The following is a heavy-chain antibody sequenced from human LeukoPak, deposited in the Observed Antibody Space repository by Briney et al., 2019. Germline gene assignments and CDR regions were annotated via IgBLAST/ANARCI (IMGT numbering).Heavy chain of an antibody. CDR3: ARVVRGVIISGATFDI. J-gene: IGHJ3*02. CDR2: INSDGSST. CDR1: GFTFSNYW. V-gene: IGHV3-74*01. D-gene: IGHD3-10*01. Sequence: PGGSLRLSCAASGFTFSNYWMHWVRQAPGKGLVWVSRINSDGSSTIYADSVKGRFTISRDNAKNTLFLQMNSLRAEDTAVYYCARVVRGVIISGATFDIWGQGTMVTVSS.